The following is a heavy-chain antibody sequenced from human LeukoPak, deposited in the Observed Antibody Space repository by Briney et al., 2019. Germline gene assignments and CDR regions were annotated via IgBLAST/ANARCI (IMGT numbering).Heavy chain of an antibody. CDR1: GYTFTSYG. D-gene: IGHD3-22*01. CDR3: ARDGPYDSSGYEPDPDY. Sequence: GASVKVSCKASGYTFTSYGISWVRQAPGQGLEWMGRIIPILGIANYAQKFQGRVTITADKSTSTAYMELSSLRSEDTAVYYCARDGPYDSSGYEPDPDYWGQGTLVTVSS. J-gene: IGHJ4*02. V-gene: IGHV1-69*04. CDR2: IIPILGIA.